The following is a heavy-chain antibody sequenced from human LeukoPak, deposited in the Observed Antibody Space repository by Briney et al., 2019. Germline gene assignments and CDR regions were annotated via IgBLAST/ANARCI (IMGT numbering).Heavy chain of an antibody. CDR3: ASGPEGRDY. J-gene: IGHJ4*02. D-gene: IGHD1-14*01. CDR2: IHHSGGT. V-gene: IGHV4-59*13. Sequence: SETLSLTCTVSGGSISSFYWSWIRQPPGKELEWIGHIHHSGGTNYNPSPKSRVSISLDMSKNQFSLKLNSVTAADTAMYYCASGPEGRDYWGQGTLVTVSS. CDR1: GGSISSFY.